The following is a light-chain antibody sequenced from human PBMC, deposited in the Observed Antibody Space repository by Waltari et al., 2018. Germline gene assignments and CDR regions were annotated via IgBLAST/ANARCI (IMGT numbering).Light chain of an antibody. V-gene: IGLV1-40*01. CDR3: QSYDSSLSAYV. J-gene: IGLJ1*01. CDR1: GPNLGAGYD. CDR2: GNK. Sequence: QSVLTQPPSVSGAPGQTVTISCTGRGPNLGAGYDAHWYQVLPRTAPKLLIYGNKNRPSGVPDRFSGSRSGPSASLTITGLQPEDEADYYCQSYDSSLSAYVFGGGTKVTVL.